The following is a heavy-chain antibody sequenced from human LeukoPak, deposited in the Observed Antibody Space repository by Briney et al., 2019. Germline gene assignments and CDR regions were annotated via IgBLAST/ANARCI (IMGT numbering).Heavy chain of an antibody. CDR2: IYYSGST. J-gene: IGHJ6*03. CDR1: GGSISSYY. V-gene: IGHV4-59*01. D-gene: IGHD6-19*01. CDR3: ARASSSGRVHYYYYMDV. Sequence: PSETLSLTCTVSGGSISSYYWSWIRQPPGKGLEWIGYIYYSGSTNYNPSLKSRVTISVDTSKNQFSLKLSSVTAADTAVYYRARASSSGRVHYYYYMDVWGKGTTVTVSS.